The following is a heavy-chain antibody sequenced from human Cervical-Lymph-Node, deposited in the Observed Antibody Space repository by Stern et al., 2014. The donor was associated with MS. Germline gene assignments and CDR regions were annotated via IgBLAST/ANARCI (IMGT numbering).Heavy chain of an antibody. Sequence: VQLVESGPGLVKPSQPLSLTCTVSGGSISSSGYYWSWIRQPADKGLEWIGRIHDSVSTYYNPSLKSRVTISIDTAKHQFSLKLTAGTAADTAVYYCATTRWDLFTWNWFDPWGQGTLITVSS. J-gene: IGHJ5*02. CDR1: GGSISSSGYY. CDR2: IHDSVST. D-gene: IGHD1-26*01. V-gene: IGHV4-61*02. CDR3: ATTRWDLFTWNWFDP.